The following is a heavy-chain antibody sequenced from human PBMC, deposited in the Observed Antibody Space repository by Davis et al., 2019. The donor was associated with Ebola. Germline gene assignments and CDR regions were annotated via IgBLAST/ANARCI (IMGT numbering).Heavy chain of an antibody. Sequence: GESLKISCAASGFNFSSFGMSWVRQAPGKGLEWISFISSNGNSIFYADSVKGRFTISRDSAKNSLYLQMNSLRDEDTALYHCVREYYDYVWGSYQRSDYWGRGTLVTVSS. V-gene: IGHV3-48*02. J-gene: IGHJ4*02. CDR1: GFNFSSFG. D-gene: IGHD3-16*02. CDR3: VREYYDYVWGSYQRSDY. CDR2: ISSNGNSI.